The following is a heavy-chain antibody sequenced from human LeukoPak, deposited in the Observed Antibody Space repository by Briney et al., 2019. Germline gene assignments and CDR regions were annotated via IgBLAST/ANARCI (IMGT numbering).Heavy chain of an antibody. CDR1: GFTFSNYW. J-gene: IGHJ4*02. CDR2: LKQDGSQT. CDR3: ARIGYSSSSLDY. D-gene: IGHD6-6*01. Sequence: GGSLRLSCAASGFTFSNYWMSWVRQAPGKGLEWLANLKQDGSQTYYVDSVKGRFTISRDNAKNSLYLQMNSLRAEDTAVYYCARIGYSSSSLDYWGLGTLVTVSS. V-gene: IGHV3-7*01.